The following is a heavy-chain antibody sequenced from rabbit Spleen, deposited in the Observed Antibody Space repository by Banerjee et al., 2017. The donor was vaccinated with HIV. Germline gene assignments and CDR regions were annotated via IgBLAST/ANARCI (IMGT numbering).Heavy chain of an antibody. CDR2: IAVGSGHFT. Sequence: QSLEESGGDLVKPGASLTLTCTASGVSFSGDSYMCWVRQAPGRGLEWIACIAVGSGHFTYSASWAKGRFTISKTSSTTVTLQMTSLTVADTATYFCARDLVAVIGWNFNLWGQGTLVTVS. D-gene: IGHD1-1*01. J-gene: IGHJ4*01. CDR1: GVSFSGDSY. V-gene: IGHV1S40*01. CDR3: ARDLVAVIGWNFNL.